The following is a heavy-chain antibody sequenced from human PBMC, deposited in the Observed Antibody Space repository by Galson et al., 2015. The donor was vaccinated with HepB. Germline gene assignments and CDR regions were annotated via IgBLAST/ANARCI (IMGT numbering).Heavy chain of an antibody. Sequence: SVKVSCKASGGTFSSYAISWVRQAPGQGLEWMGGIIPIFGTANYAQKFQGRVTITADESTSTAYMELSSLRSEDTAVYYCARDEAGYSSGWYGWYFDLWGRGTLVTVSS. J-gene: IGHJ2*01. D-gene: IGHD6-19*01. CDR1: GGTFSSYA. V-gene: IGHV1-69*13. CDR2: IIPIFGTA. CDR3: ARDEAGYSSGWYGWYFDL.